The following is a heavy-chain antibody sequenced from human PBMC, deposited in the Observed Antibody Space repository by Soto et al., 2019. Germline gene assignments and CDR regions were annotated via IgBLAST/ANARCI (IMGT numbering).Heavy chain of an antibody. J-gene: IGHJ5*02. V-gene: IGHV4-30-2*01. CDR1: GGSISSGGYS. CDR2: IYHSGST. Sequence: QLQLQESGSGLVKPSQTLSLTCAVSGGSISSGGYSWSWIRQPPGKGLEWIGYIYHSGSTYYNPSLKGRATISVDRSKNQFSLKLSSVTAADTAVYYCARVPIQRGGHGWFDPWGQGTLVTVSS. D-gene: IGHD5-12*01. CDR3: ARVPIQRGGHGWFDP.